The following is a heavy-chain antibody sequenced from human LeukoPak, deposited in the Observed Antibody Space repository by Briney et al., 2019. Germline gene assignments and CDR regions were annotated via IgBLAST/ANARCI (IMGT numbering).Heavy chain of an antibody. J-gene: IGHJ4*02. D-gene: IGHD3-10*01. Sequence: SETLSLTCTVSGGSISGYYWSWIRQPPGKGLEWIGYIYYSGSTNYNPSLKSRVTISVDTSKNQFSLKLSSVTAADTAVYYCARDAHPYGSGSYLFDYWGQGTLVTVSS. CDR2: IYYSGST. V-gene: IGHV4-59*01. CDR3: ARDAHPYGSGSYLFDY. CDR1: GGSISGYY.